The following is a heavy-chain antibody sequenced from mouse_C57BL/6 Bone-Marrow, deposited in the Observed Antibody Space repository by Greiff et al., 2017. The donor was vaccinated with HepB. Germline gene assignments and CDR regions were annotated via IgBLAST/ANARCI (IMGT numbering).Heavy chain of an antibody. CDR2: IDPENGDT. CDR3: TTTIYYYGSSLAY. J-gene: IGHJ3*01. D-gene: IGHD1-1*01. CDR1: GFNIKDDY. Sequence: EVKLQESGAELVRPGASVKLSCTASGFNIKDDYMHWVKQRPEQGLEWIGWIDPENGDTEYASKFQGKATITADTSSNTAYLQLSSLTSEDTAVYYCTTTIYYYGSSLAYWGQGTLVTVSA. V-gene: IGHV14-4*01.